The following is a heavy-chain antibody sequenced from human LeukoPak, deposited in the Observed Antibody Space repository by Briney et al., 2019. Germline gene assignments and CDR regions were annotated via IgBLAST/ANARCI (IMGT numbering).Heavy chain of an antibody. Sequence: GRSLRLFCALSGDTFSSYSITCVRQAPGRWLEWVSYISNSSSYIYFADSVKGRFTNSRENAKNSLYLQMNSLRAEDTAVYYFARLYDGSAYHADHFDYWGQGTLVTVSS. CDR1: GDTFSSYS. D-gene: IGHD3-22*01. CDR2: ISNSSSYI. CDR3: ARLYDGSAYHADHFDY. J-gene: IGHJ4*02. V-gene: IGHV3-21*05.